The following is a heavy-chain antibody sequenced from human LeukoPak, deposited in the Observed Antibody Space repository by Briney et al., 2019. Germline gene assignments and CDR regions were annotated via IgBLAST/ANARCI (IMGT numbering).Heavy chain of an antibody. Sequence: GGSLRLSCAASGFTFSSYEMNWVRQAPGKGLEWISYISSSGRTTHYADSVKGRFTISRDNVRNSLYLQMNSLRAEDTAVYYCARPFMPLIVVYFDNWGQGTLVSVSS. V-gene: IGHV3-48*03. D-gene: IGHD3-22*01. J-gene: IGHJ4*02. CDR1: GFTFSSYE. CDR2: ISSSGRTT. CDR3: ARPFMPLIVVYFDN.